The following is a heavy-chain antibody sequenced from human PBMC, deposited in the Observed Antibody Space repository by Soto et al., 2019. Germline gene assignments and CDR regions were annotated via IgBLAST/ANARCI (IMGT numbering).Heavy chain of an antibody. D-gene: IGHD4-4*01. CDR1: GYTFTSYG. CDR2: ISAYNGNT. J-gene: IGHJ6*02. V-gene: IGHV1-18*01. Sequence: WASVKVSCKASGYTFTSYGISWVRQAPGQGLEWMGWISAYNGNTNYAQKLQGRVTMTTDTSTSTAYMELRSLRSDDTAVYYCARDDYSNYVWSSYYYYYGMDVWGQGTTVTVSS. CDR3: ARDDYSNYVWSSYYYYYGMDV.